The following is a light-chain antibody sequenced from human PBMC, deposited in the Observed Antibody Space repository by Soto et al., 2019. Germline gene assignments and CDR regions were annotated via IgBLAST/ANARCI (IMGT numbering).Light chain of an antibody. Sequence: QSVLTQPPSVSAAPGQMVTISCSGNTSNIGSNFVSWYQQVPGTAPTLLIYDNNKRPSGIPDRFSGSKSGTSATLAITGLQTADEADYYCGTWDSDLSGGLFGGGTQLTVL. CDR1: TSNIGSNF. CDR2: DNN. J-gene: IGLJ3*02. V-gene: IGLV1-51*01. CDR3: GTWDSDLSGGL.